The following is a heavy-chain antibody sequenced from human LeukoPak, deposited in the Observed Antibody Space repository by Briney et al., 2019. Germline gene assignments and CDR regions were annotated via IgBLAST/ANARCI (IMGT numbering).Heavy chain of an antibody. D-gene: IGHD4-17*01. CDR1: GYSFTNHW. J-gene: IGHJ4*02. CDR3: ARGDYGDFRVFYTLFDY. V-gene: IGHV5-51*01. CDR2: IYPGDSDT. Sequence: GESLKISCKGSGYSFTNHWIGWVRQMPGKGLEWMGIIYPGDSDTRYSPSFQGQVTISADKSISTAYLQWSSLKASDTAMYYCARGDYGDFRVFYTLFDYWGQGTLVTVSS.